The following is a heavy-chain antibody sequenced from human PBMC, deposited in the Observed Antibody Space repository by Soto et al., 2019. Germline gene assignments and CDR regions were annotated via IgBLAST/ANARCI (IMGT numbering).Heavy chain of an antibody. CDR3: AGGGGVGVAGSAAFDM. J-gene: IGHJ3*02. CDR1: GYPVTAYY. D-gene: IGHD3-3*01. V-gene: IGHV1-2*02. Sequence: QLHLVQSGAVVKKPGASVTVSCSASGYPVTAYYMHWVRQAPGRGLEWMGGINPATGAAKYTQTFQGGGPMTGDTSTSTFFMELRGLTSGDTAVFYWAGGGGVGVAGSAAFDMWGQGTLVTVSS. CDR2: INPATGAA.